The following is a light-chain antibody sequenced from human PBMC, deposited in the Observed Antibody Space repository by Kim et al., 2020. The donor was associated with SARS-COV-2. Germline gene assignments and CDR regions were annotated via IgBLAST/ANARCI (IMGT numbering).Light chain of an antibody. V-gene: IGKV1-5*03. CDR2: EAS. CDR3: QHYSRFPYT. J-gene: IGKJ2*01. Sequence: DIQMTQSPSTLPASVGDRVTISCRASEDTGTLLAWYQQKPGKAPKLLIYEASLLETGVPSRFSGSGFGTGFTLTISSLQPDDFATYYCQHYSRFPYTFGQGTKLEI. CDR1: EDTGTL.